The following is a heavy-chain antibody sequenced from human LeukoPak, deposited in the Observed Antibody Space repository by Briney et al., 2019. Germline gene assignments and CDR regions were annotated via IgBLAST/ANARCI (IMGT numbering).Heavy chain of an antibody. D-gene: IGHD3-3*02. CDR1: GDSISSSSYY. CDR2: IYYSGST. V-gene: IGHV4-39*01. CDR3: ARGAFSFPDAFDI. Sequence: PLETLSLTCTVSGDSISSSSYYWGWIRPPPGKGLEWSGRIYYSGSTYYNPSLNSRVTISVDASKNQFSLKLSSVTAADTAVYHCARGAFSFPDAFDIWGQGTMVSVSS. J-gene: IGHJ3*02.